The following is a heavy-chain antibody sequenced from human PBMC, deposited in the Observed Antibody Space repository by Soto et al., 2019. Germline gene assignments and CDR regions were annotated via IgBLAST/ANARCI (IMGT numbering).Heavy chain of an antibody. CDR1: GFTFDDYG. Sequence: GGSLRLSCAASGFTFDDYGMSWVRQAPGKGLEWVSGINWNGGSTGYADSVKGRFTISRDNAKNSLYLQMNSLRAEDTALYHCARVRATVTTNHYYYYMDVWGKGTTVTVSS. CDR2: INWNGGST. J-gene: IGHJ6*03. V-gene: IGHV3-20*01. D-gene: IGHD4-4*01. CDR3: ARVRATVTTNHYYYYMDV.